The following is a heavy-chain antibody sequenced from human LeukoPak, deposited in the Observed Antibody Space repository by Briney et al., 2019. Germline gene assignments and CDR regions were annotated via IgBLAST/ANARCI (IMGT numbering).Heavy chain of an antibody. CDR3: ARVDYYDSSGDYTRRAFDI. D-gene: IGHD3-22*01. Sequence: SETLSLTCTVSGASLSSYYWSWIRQPPGKGLEWFGNMYYSGSINYNPSLKSRVTISVDTTKNQFSLKLSSVTAADTAVYYCARVDYYDSSGDYTRRAFDIRGQGTMVTVSS. V-gene: IGHV4-59*01. J-gene: IGHJ3*02. CDR1: GASLSSYY. CDR2: MYYSGSI.